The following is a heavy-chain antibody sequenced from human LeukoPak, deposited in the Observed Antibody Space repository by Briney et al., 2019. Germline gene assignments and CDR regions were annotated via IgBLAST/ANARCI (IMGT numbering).Heavy chain of an antibody. D-gene: IGHD3-22*01. CDR1: GFALTTYN. CDR2: ITAFNDNT. CDR3: ARAAYYYDSSNLDY. Sequence: ASVKVSCKASGFALTTYNIVWLRQAPGQGLEWVGWITAFNDNTNYAQKVQGRVTMTRDTSTSTAYMELRSLRSDDTAVYYCARAAYYYDSSNLDYWGQGTLVTVSS. J-gene: IGHJ4*02. V-gene: IGHV1-18*04.